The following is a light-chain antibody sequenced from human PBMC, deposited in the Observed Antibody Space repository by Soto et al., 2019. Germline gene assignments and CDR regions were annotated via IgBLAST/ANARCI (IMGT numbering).Light chain of an antibody. Sequence: QSVLTQPPSASGSPGQSVTISCTGTSSDVGGYNYVSWYQQHPGKAPKLMISEVSKRPSGVPDRFSGSKSGNTASLTVSGPRVEDGADYYSSYFAGKNILVFGGGPKPPVL. J-gene: IGLJ2*01. CDR2: EVS. V-gene: IGLV2-8*01. CDR1: SSDVGGYNY. CDR3: SYFAGKNILV.